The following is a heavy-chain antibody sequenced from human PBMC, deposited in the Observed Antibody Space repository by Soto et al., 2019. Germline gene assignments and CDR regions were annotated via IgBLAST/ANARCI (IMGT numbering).Heavy chain of an antibody. CDR1: EGTFNSYA. J-gene: IGHJ4*02. CDR2: IIPYYNTL. V-gene: IGHV1-69*01. D-gene: IGHD6-13*01. CDR3: ARGASRWYPYFFDS. Sequence: QAQVVQSGAEVRKPGSSVKLSCKASEGTFNSYAIAWVRQAPGQGLEWMGGIIPYYNTLNYAQKFQDSVTITADDFTKTVYMELSSLRSDATAVYFCARGASRWYPYFFDSWAQGTLVTVSS.